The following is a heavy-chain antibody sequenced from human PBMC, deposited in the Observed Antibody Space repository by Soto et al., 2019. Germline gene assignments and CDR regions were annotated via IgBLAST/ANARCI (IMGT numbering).Heavy chain of an antibody. D-gene: IGHD6-19*01. Sequence: GGSLRLSCAASGFTFSSYAMSWVRQAPGKGLEWVSAISGSGGSTYYADSVKGRFTNSRDNSKNTLYLQMNSLRAEDTAVYYCAKDVMAGIAVAGTSGWFDPWGKGTLVTVSS. CDR2: ISGSGGST. CDR1: GFTFSSYA. CDR3: AKDVMAGIAVAGTSGWFDP. J-gene: IGHJ5*02. V-gene: IGHV3-23*01.